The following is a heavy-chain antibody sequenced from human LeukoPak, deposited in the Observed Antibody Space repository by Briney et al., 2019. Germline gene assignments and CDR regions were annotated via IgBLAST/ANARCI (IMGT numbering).Heavy chain of an antibody. CDR3: ARTHSQKYDYVWGSYRYGTPFDY. J-gene: IGHJ4*02. CDR2: IYSGGST. D-gene: IGHD3-16*02. Sequence: GGSLRLSCAASGFTVSSNYMSWVRQAPGKGLEWVSVIYSGGSTYYADSVKGRFTISRDNSKDTLYLQMNSLRAEDTAVYYCARTHSQKYDYVWGSYRYGTPFDYWGQGTLVTVSS. V-gene: IGHV3-66*01. CDR1: GFTVSSNY.